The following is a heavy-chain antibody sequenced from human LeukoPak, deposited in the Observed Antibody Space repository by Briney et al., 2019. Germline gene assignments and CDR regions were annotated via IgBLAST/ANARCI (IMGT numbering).Heavy chain of an antibody. Sequence: PGGSLRLSCAASGFTFSSCAMSWVRQAPGKGLEWVSGISGSGTSTYYADSVKGRFTISRDNSKNTLYLQMNSLRAEDTAVYYCAKDQGWELPHYADYWGQGTLVTVSS. CDR2: ISGSGTST. J-gene: IGHJ4*02. CDR3: AKDQGWELPHYADY. D-gene: IGHD1-26*01. CDR1: GFTFSSCA. V-gene: IGHV3-23*01.